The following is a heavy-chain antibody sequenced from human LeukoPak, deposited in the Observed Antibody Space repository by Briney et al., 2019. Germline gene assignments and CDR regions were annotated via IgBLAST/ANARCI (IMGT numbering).Heavy chain of an antibody. J-gene: IGHJ4*02. V-gene: IGHV4-59*01. Sequence: SETLSLTCTVSGGSISSYYWSWIRQPAGKGLEWIGYIYYSGSTNYNPSLKSRVTISVDTSKSQFSLKLSSVTAADTAVYYCARGDSSGWYYYWGQGTLVTVSS. D-gene: IGHD6-19*01. CDR3: ARGDSSGWYYY. CDR2: IYYSGST. CDR1: GGSISSYY.